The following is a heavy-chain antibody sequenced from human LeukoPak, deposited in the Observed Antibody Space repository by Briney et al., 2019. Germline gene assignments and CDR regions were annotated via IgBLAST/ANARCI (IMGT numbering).Heavy chain of an antibody. Sequence: GGSLRLSCAASGFTFSSYAMSWVRQAPGKGLEWVSAISGSGGSTYYADSVKGRFTISRDNSKNTLYLQMNSLRVEDTAVYYCARETYGDYSHFDYWGQGTLVTVSS. D-gene: IGHD4-17*01. CDR3: ARETYGDYSHFDY. V-gene: IGHV3-23*01. CDR1: GFTFSSYA. J-gene: IGHJ4*02. CDR2: ISGSGGST.